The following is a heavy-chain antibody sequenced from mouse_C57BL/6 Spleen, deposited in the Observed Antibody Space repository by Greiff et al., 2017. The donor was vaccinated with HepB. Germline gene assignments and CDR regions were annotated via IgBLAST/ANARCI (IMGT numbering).Heavy chain of an antibody. V-gene: IGHV14-4*01. CDR1: GFNIKDDY. J-gene: IGHJ2*01. CDR3: TRWLLLSY. D-gene: IGHD2-3*01. CDR2: IDPENGDT. Sequence: EVKLQESGAELVRPGASVKLSCTASGFNIKDDYMHWVKQRPEQGLEWIGWIDPENGDTEYASKFQGKATITADTSSNTAYLQLSSLTSEDTAVYYCTRWLLLSYWGQGTTLTVSS.